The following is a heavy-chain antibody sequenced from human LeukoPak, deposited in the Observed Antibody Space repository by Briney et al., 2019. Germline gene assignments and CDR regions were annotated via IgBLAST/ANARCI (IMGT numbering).Heavy chain of an antibody. CDR3: ARPVNCYGSFDY. Sequence: SETLPLTCTVSGGSISSSSYYWGWIRQPPGKGLEWIGSIYYSGSTYYNPSLKSRVTISVDTSKNQFSLKLSSVTAADTAVYYCARPVNCYGSFDYWGQGTLVTVSS. J-gene: IGHJ4*02. CDR2: IYYSGST. V-gene: IGHV4-39*01. D-gene: IGHD3-10*01. CDR1: GGSISSSSYY.